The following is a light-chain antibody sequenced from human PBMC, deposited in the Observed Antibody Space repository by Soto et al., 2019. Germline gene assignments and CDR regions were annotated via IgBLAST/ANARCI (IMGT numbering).Light chain of an antibody. CDR2: DAS. V-gene: IGKV1-5*01. CDR3: QQYNSYSPLT. J-gene: IGKJ1*01. CDR1: QSISSW. Sequence: DIQMTQSPSTLSASVGDRVTITCRASQSISSWLAWYQQKPGKAPKLLIYDASSLESGVPSRFSGSGSGTEFTLTIRRLQPDDFATYYCQQYNSYSPLTFGQGTKVEIK.